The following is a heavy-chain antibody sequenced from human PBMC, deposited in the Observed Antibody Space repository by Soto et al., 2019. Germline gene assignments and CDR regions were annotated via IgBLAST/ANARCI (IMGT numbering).Heavy chain of an antibody. J-gene: IGHJ3*02. CDR2: IVVGSGNT. V-gene: IGHV1-58*01. CDR1: GFTFTSSA. CDR3: AAEGYYDSSGYYPDAFDI. Sequence: AAVKVSCKASGFTFTSSAVQWVRQARGQRLEWIGWIVVGSGNTNYAQKFQERVTITRDMSTSTAYMELSSLRSEDTDVYYCAAEGYYDSSGYYPDAFDIWGQGTMVTVSS. D-gene: IGHD3-22*01.